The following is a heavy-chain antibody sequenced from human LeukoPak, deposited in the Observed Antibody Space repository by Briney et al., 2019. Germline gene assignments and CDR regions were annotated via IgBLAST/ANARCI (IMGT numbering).Heavy chain of an antibody. CDR3: AKAPVTTCRGAFCYPFDY. Sequence: GGSLRLSCAASGFSFSDHYMSWIRQAPGKGLEWISYISADATTMYYGDSVEGRFIISRDNAKNSLHLQMNSLRVDDTAVYYCAKAPVTTCRGAFCYPFDYWGLGTLVTVSS. CDR2: ISADATTM. CDR1: GFSFSDHY. D-gene: IGHD2-15*01. V-gene: IGHV3-11*01. J-gene: IGHJ4*02.